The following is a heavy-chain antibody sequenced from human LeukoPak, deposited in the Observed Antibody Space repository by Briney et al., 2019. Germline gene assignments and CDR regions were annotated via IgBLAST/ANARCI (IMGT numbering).Heavy chain of an antibody. J-gene: IGHJ3*02. CDR1: GFTFSSYG. Sequence: QPGGSLRLSCAASGFTFSSYGMHWVRQAPGKGLEWVAVIWYDGSNKYYADSVKGRFTISRDNSKNTLYLQMNSLRAEDTAVYYCARDHGQRTRRGAFDIWGQGTMVTVSS. CDR3: ARDHGQRTRRGAFDI. D-gene: IGHD3-10*01. CDR2: IWYDGSNK. V-gene: IGHV3-33*08.